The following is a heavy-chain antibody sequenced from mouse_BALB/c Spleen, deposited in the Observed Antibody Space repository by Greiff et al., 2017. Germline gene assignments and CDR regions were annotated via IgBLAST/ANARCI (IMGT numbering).Heavy chain of an antibody. J-gene: IGHJ3*01. D-gene: IGHD2-10*01. CDR2: ISSGGSYT. CDR3: ARAYYGNYVRFAY. V-gene: IGHV5-9-1*01. CDR1: GFTFSSYA. Sequence: EVMLVESGGGLVKPGGSLKLSCAASGFTFSSYAMSWVRQTPEKRLEWVATISSGGSYTYYPDSVKGRFTISRDNAKNTLYLQMSSLRSEDTAMYYCARAYYGNYVRFAYWGQGTLVTVSA.